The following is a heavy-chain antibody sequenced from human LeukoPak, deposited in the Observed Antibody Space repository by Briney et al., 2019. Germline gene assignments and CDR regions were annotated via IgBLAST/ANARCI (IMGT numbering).Heavy chain of an antibody. J-gene: IGHJ6*02. V-gene: IGHV1-69*13. CDR2: IIPIFGTA. Sequence: GASVKVSCKASGGTFSSYAISWVRQAPGQGLEWMGGIIPIFGTANYAQKFQGRVTITADESTSTAYMELSSLRSEDTAVYYCARDAGSSGWYSYYYYYYGMDVWGQGTTVTVSS. CDR3: ARDAGSSGWYSYYYYYYGMDV. CDR1: GGTFSSYA. D-gene: IGHD6-19*01.